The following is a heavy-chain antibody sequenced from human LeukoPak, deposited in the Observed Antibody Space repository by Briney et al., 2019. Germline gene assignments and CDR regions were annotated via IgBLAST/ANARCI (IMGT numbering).Heavy chain of an antibody. D-gene: IGHD1-26*01. CDR3: AKDVGKWESLHFFDY. Sequence: GGSLRLSCAASGFTFSSYGMHWVRQAPGKGLEWVAVISYDGSNKYYADSVKGRFTISRDNSKNTLYLQMNSLRADDTAVYYCAKDVGKWESLHFFDYWGQGTLVTVSS. CDR2: ISYDGSNK. CDR1: GFTFSSYG. V-gene: IGHV3-30*18. J-gene: IGHJ4*02.